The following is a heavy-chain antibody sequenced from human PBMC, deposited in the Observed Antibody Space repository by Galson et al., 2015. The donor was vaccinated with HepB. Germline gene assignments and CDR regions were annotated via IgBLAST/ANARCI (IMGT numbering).Heavy chain of an antibody. Sequence: SLRLSCAASTLILWKYAMTWVRQAPGKGLEWVSVISANGNKSHYADYVRGRFTLSRDNSKNTLYLQMDDLRFEDTAIYFCAKNYGDYIYDPLDLWGRGTLVTVSS. V-gene: IGHV3-23*01. J-gene: IGHJ5*02. CDR2: ISANGNKS. CDR1: TLILWKYA. CDR3: AKNYGDYIYDPLDL. D-gene: IGHD4-17*01.